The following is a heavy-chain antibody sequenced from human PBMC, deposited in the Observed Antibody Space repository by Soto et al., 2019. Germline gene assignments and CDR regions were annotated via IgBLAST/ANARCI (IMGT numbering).Heavy chain of an antibody. D-gene: IGHD1-26*01. CDR2: ISWKDEK. Sequence: SGPTLVNPTRTLTVTCTFSGFSVSTVGAGGGWIRQSPGKAPEWLALISWKDEKRYNPGLKSRLTITKDTSKNQVVLTMTDLDPVDTATYFCAHRYGGNYYRWYFDSWGQGTLVTVSS. J-gene: IGHJ4*02. CDR3: AHRYGGNYYRWYFDS. CDR1: GFSVSTVGAG. V-gene: IGHV2-5*01.